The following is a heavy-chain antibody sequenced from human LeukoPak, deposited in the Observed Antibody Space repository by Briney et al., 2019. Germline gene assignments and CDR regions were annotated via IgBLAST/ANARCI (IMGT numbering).Heavy chain of an antibody. Sequence: WGSLRLSCTASGFIASSNYMSWVRQAPGKGLEWVSLIYSGGSTYYADSVMGRSTISRDKSNNTLYLQMNSLRAEDTAVYYCATGGRSGVAFESWGQGTLVTVSS. CDR3: ATGGRSGVAFES. V-gene: IGHV3-53*01. J-gene: IGHJ4*02. CDR2: IYSGGST. CDR1: GFIASSNY. D-gene: IGHD2-15*01.